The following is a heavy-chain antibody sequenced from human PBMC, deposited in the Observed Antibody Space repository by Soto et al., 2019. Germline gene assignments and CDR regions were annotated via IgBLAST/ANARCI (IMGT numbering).Heavy chain of an antibody. CDR2: ISSSGSYI. CDR1: GFTFSSYS. CDR3: ARDQSGTYSVDY. D-gene: IGHD1-26*01. Sequence: PGGSLRLSCAASGFTFSSYSMNWVRQAPGKGLEWVSSISSSGSYIHYADSVKDRFTISRDNSKNTLYLQMNSLRADDTAVYYCARDQSGTYSVDYWGQGALVTVSS. V-gene: IGHV3-21*01. J-gene: IGHJ4*02.